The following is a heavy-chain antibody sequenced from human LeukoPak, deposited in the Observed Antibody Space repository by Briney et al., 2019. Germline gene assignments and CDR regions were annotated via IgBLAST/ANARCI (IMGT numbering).Heavy chain of an antibody. Sequence: GGSLRLSCAASGFSFSDYYMSWIRQAPGKGLEWISYISTISAITYNADSVKGRFTVSRDNAKNSLYLQMDSLRAEDTAVYYCARGSDGRGYPVFQYWGQGALVTVPS. CDR2: ISTISAIT. D-gene: IGHD3-22*01. CDR1: GFSFSDYY. J-gene: IGHJ1*01. V-gene: IGHV3-11*01. CDR3: ARGSDGRGYPVFQY.